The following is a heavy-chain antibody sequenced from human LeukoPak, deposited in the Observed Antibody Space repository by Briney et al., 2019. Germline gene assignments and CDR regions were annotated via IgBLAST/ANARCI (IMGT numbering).Heavy chain of an antibody. Sequence: SETLSLTCTVSSGSIRSSSYYWGWIRQPPGKGLEWIGSIFYSGSTYYNPSLKSRVTMSVDTSKNQFSLKLSSVTAADTAVYYCATANFYFQYWGQGTLVTVSS. CDR3: ATANFYFQY. D-gene: IGHD2-8*01. V-gene: IGHV4-39*01. CDR2: IFYSGST. CDR1: SGSIRSSSYY. J-gene: IGHJ1*01.